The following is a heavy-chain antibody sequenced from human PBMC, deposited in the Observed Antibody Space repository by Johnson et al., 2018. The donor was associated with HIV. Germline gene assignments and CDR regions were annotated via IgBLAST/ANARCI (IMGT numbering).Heavy chain of an antibody. J-gene: IGHJ3*02. CDR1: GFTFSSYG. CDR2: IRYDGTNK. V-gene: IGHV3-30*02. Sequence: QVQLVESGGGVVQPGGSLRLSCAASGFTFSSYGMHWVRQAPGKGLEWVAFIRYDGTNKYYADSVKGRFTISRDNSKNTLYLQMNSLRAEDTAVYYWARGVGDGYNLSAFDIWGQGTMVTVSS. D-gene: IGHD5-24*01. CDR3: ARGVGDGYNLSAFDI.